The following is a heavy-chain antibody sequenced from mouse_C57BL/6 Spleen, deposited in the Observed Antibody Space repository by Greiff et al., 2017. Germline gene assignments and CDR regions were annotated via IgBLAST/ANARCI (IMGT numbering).Heavy chain of an antibody. CDR2: ISDGGSYT. Sequence: VQLQQSGGGLVKPGGSLKLSCAASGFAFSSYAMSWVRQTPEKRLEWVATISDGGSYTYYPDNVKGRFTISRDNAKNNLYLQMSQLKSEDTAMYYCARERGYFDYWGQGTTLTVSS. CDR1: GFAFSSYA. V-gene: IGHV5-4*01. CDR3: ARERGYFDY. J-gene: IGHJ2*01.